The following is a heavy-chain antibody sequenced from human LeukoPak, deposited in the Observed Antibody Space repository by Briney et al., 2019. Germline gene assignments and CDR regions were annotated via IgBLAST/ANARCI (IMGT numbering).Heavy chain of an antibody. CDR1: GFRFSGYG. CDR2: LGQESEHV. CDR3: ARDLRVGRYFDY. J-gene: IGHJ4*02. V-gene: IGHV3-33*08. Sequence: PGTSLRLSCVASGFRFSGYGMHWVRQAPGKGLEWVAVLGQESEHVDYVDSVRGRFTVSRDNSKNTLYLQINSLTAEDTAAYYCARDLRVGRYFDYWGQGTLVTVSS. D-gene: IGHD3-10*01.